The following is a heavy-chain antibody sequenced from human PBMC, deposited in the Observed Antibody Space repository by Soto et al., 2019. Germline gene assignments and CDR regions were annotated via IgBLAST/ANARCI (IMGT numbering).Heavy chain of an antibody. CDR3: ARLRVNCSGGSCYSRAFDY. V-gene: IGHV1-18*01. D-gene: IGHD2-15*01. Sequence: QVQLVQSGAEVKKPGASVKVSCKASGYTFTSYGISWVRQAPGQGLEWMGWISAYNGNTNYAQKLQARVTMTTDTSTSTAYMDLRSLRSDDTAVYYCARLRVNCSGGSCYSRAFDYWGQGTLVTVAS. J-gene: IGHJ4*02. CDR2: ISAYNGNT. CDR1: GYTFTSYG.